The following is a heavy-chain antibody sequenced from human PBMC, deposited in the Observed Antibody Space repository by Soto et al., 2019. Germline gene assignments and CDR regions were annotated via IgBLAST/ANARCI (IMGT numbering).Heavy chain of an antibody. CDR1: GYSFSTYW. D-gene: IGHD2-8*01. CDR2: IHPDKSDT. J-gene: IGHJ4*02. Sequence: GESLKISYKTSGYSFSTYWIGWVRQMPGKGLDWMGIIHPDKSDTRYSPSFQGQVTLSADKSITTAYLQWSSLKASDTAMYYCARRDNNGFPAYCGQGSLVTVSA. V-gene: IGHV5-51*01. CDR3: ARRDNNGFPAY.